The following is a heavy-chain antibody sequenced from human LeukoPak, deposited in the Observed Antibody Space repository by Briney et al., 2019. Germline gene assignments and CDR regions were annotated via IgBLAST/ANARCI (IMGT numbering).Heavy chain of an antibody. D-gene: IGHD6-13*01. CDR1: GGTFSSYA. V-gene: IGHV1-69*13. CDR2: SIPIFGTA. J-gene: IGHJ4*02. CDR3: ARGWVETSSWEEYFDY. Sequence: SVKVSCKASGGTFSSYAISWVRQAPGQGLEWMGGSIPIFGTANYAQKFQGRVTITADESTSTAYMELSSLRSEDTAVYYCARGWVETSSWEEYFDYWGQGTLVTVSS.